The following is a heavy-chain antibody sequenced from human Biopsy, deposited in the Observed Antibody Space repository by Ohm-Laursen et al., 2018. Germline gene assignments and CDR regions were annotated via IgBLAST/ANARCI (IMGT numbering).Heavy chain of an antibody. J-gene: IGHJ3*01. D-gene: IGHD3-22*01. V-gene: IGHV4-4*07. CDR2: IYPGGCT. Sequence: TLSLTCTVSGGDINNYYWICIRQPAGKGREWIGRIYPGGCTNYNPSVKSRVTRSVDTSKKQLSLSLKSVTAADTAMYYCASVVLGLTNDAFDRWGQGTMVVVSS. CDR1: GGDINNYY. CDR3: ASVVLGLTNDAFDR.